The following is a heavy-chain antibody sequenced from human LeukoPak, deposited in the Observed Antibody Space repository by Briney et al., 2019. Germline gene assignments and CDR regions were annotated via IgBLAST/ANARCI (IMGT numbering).Heavy chain of an antibody. J-gene: IGHJ4*02. Sequence: PSETLSLTCAVYGGSFSVYYWRWIRQPPGKGLEWIGEINHSGNINYNPSFKSRVTISIDTSKNQFSLKLSSVTAADTAVYYCARDEVGAAHWGQGTLVTVSS. CDR2: INHSGNI. CDR1: GGSFSVYY. V-gene: IGHV4-34*01. D-gene: IGHD1-26*01. CDR3: ARDEVGAAH.